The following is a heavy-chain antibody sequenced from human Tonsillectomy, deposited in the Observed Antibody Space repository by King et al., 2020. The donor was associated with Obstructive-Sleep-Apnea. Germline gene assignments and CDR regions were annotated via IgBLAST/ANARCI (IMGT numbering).Heavy chain of an antibody. D-gene: IGHD1-1*01. V-gene: IGHV4-4*02. CDR1: GDFISNGAW. CDR3: SRNWNRGFDI. CDR2: IFQTVST. J-gene: IGHJ3*02. Sequence: LQLQDSGPGLVKPSGTLYLTCAVSGDFISNGAWWTWVRQPPWFRHPPAEGLERIGAIFQTVSTTYNPSLASRVTISADKSKNQFSLNLASVTAADSAVYYCSRNWNRGFDIWGQGIMVTVSS.